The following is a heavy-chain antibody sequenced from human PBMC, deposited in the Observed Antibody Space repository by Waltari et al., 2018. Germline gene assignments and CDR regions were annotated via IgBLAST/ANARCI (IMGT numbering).Heavy chain of an antibody. CDR2: IWYDGSNK. Sequence: QVQLVESGGGVVQPGRSLRLSCAASGFTFSSYGMPWVRRAPGKGLEWVAVIWYDGSNKYYADSVKGRFTISRDNSKNTLYLQMNSLRAEDTAVYYCARDSSSSLTPYYFDYWGQGTLVTVSS. CDR3: ARDSSSSLTPYYFDY. V-gene: IGHV3-33*01. J-gene: IGHJ4*02. CDR1: GFTFSSYG. D-gene: IGHD6-6*01.